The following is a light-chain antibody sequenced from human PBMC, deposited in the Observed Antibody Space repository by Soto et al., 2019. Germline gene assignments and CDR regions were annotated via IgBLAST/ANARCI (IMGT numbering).Light chain of an antibody. CDR2: GAS. V-gene: IGKV3-20*01. CDR1: ESVVSNY. Sequence: EIVLTQSPGTLSLSPVERATLSCRATESVVSNYLAWYQQKPGQAPRLLIYGASSRATGIPDRFSGSGSGTDFTLTISRLEPEDFAVYYCQQYGSSPRTFGQGTKVDIK. J-gene: IGKJ1*01. CDR3: QQYGSSPRT.